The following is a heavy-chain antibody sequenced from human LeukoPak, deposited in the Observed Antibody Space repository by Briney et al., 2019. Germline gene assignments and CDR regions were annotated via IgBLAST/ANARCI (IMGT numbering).Heavy chain of an antibody. J-gene: IGHJ3*02. CDR1: GFTSSSYS. Sequence: PGGSLRLSCAASGFTSSSYSMNWVRQAPGKGLEWVSSISSSSSYIYYADSVKGRFTISRDNAKNSLYLQMNSLRAEDTAVYYCARRASWGGAFDIWGQGTMVTVSS. V-gene: IGHV3-21*01. CDR2: ISSSSSYI. CDR3: ARRASWGGAFDI. D-gene: IGHD6-13*01.